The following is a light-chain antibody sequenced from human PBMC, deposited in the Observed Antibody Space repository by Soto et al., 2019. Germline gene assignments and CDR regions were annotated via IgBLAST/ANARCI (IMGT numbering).Light chain of an antibody. J-gene: IGLJ1*01. CDR1: SGHSSYA. V-gene: IGLV4-69*01. CDR3: QTWGTGTPV. Sequence: QPVLTQSPSASASLGASVKLTCTLSSGHSSYAIAWHQQQPEKGPRYLVKLNSDGSHSKGDGIPERFSGSSSGAERYLTISSLQSEDEADYYCQTWGTGTPVFGTGTKLTVL. CDR2: LNSDGSH.